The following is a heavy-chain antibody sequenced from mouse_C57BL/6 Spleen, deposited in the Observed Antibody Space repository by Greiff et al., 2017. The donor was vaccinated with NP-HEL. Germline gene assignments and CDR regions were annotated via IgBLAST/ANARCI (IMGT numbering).Heavy chain of an antibody. Sequence: EVKLMESGPELVKPGASVKMSCKASGYTFTDYNMHWVKQSHGKSLEWIGYINPNNGGTSYNQKFKGKATLTVNKSSSTAYMELRSLTSEDSAVYYCATFYYGYDGYFDYWGQGTTLTVSS. V-gene: IGHV1-22*01. CDR2: INPNNGGT. J-gene: IGHJ2*01. D-gene: IGHD2-2*01. CDR1: GYTFTDYN. CDR3: ATFYYGYDGYFDY.